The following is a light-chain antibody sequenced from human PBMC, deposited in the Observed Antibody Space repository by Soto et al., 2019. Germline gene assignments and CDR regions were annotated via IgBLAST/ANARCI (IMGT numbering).Light chain of an antibody. V-gene: IGKV3-11*01. CDR2: DAS. CDR3: QQRSSPSL. J-gene: IGKJ4*01. Sequence: EIVLTQSPATLSLSPGERATLSCRASQSVSSYLAWYQQKPGQAPMLLIYDASNRATSIPARFSGSWSGTDFPLTISSLEPEDFAVYYRQQRSSPSLFGGGTKVEIK. CDR1: QSVSSY.